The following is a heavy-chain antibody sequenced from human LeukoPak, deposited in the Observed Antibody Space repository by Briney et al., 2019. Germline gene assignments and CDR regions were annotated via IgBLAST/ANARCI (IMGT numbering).Heavy chain of an antibody. CDR2: INPNSGDT. V-gene: IGHV1-18*04. D-gene: IGHD5-18*01. CDR1: GYKLTDYY. Sequence: ASVKVSCKASGYKLTDYYIHWVRQAPGQGLEWMGWINPNSGDTNYAQKLQGRVTMTTDTSTSTAYMELRSLRSDDTAVYYCAKLDTAMVTSAFDIWGQGTMVTVSS. CDR3: AKLDTAMVTSAFDI. J-gene: IGHJ3*02.